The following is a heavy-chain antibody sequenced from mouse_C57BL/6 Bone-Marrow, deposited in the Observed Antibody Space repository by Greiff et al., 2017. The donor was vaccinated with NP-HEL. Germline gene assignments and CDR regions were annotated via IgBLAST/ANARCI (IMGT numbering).Heavy chain of an antibody. CDR3: ARHLITTVVATDY. D-gene: IGHD1-1*01. CDR2: ISSGGSYT. J-gene: IGHJ2*01. CDR1: GFTFSSYG. V-gene: IGHV5-6*01. Sequence: VQLKESGGDLVKPGGSLKLSCAASGFTFSSYGMSWVRQTPDKRLEWVATISSGGSYTYYPDSVKGRFTISRDNAKNTLYLQMSSLKSEDTAMYYCARHLITTVVATDYWGQGTTLTVSS.